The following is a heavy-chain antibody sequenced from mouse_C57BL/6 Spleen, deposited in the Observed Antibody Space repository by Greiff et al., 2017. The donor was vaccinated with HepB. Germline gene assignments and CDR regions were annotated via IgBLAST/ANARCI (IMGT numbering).Heavy chain of an antibody. V-gene: IGHV5-17*01. CDR1: GFTFSDYG. J-gene: IGHJ4*01. Sequence: EVQRVESGGGLVKPGGSLKLSCAASGFTFSDYGMHWVRQAPEKGLEWVAYISSGSSTIYYADTVKGRFTISRDNAKNTLVLQMTSLRSEDTAMYYCARAHYYGSSLHYYAMDYWGQGTSVTVSS. CDR2: ISSGSSTI. D-gene: IGHD1-1*01. CDR3: ARAHYYGSSLHYYAMDY.